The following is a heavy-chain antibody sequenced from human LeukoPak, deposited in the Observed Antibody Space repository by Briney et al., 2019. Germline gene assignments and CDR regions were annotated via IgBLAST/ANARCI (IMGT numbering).Heavy chain of an antibody. D-gene: IGHD2/OR15-2a*01. Sequence: ASVKVSCKASGYTFTSYDFNWVRQATGQRPEWMGWMSPNSGDTGYAQKFQGRATMTRNTSISTAYMELSSLRSEDTAVYYCARGWEYLPDPWGQGTLVTVSS. J-gene: IGHJ5*02. CDR1: GYTFTSYD. CDR3: ARGWEYLPDP. V-gene: IGHV1-8*01. CDR2: MSPNSGDT.